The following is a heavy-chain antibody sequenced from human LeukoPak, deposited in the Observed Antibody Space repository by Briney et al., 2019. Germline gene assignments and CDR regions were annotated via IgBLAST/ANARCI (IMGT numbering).Heavy chain of an antibody. CDR1: GFTFSSYA. CDR2: ISGSGGST. Sequence: GGSLRLSCAASGFTFSSYAMSWVRQAPGKGLEWVSDISGSGGSTYYADSVKGRFTISRDNSKNTLYLQMNSLRAEDTALYYCAKVSVAVNDYWGQGTLVTVSS. J-gene: IGHJ4*02. V-gene: IGHV3-23*01. D-gene: IGHD6-19*01. CDR3: AKVSVAVNDY.